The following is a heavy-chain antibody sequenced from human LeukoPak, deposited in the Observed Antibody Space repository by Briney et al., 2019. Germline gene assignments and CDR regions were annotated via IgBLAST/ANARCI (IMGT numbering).Heavy chain of an antibody. CDR2: IKQDGSEK. D-gene: IGHD4-17*01. Sequence: GGSLRLSCAASGLTFSNYWMDWVRQAPGKGLEWVANIKQDGSEKNYVDSVKGRFIISRDNAKNSLYLQMNSLRAEDTAVYYCARDGQDYGDYFWYFDYWGQGTLVTVSS. J-gene: IGHJ4*02. CDR1: GLTFSNYW. CDR3: ARDGQDYGDYFWYFDY. V-gene: IGHV3-7*01.